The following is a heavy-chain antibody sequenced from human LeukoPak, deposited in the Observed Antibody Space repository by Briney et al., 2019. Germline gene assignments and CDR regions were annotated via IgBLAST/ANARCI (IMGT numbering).Heavy chain of an antibody. D-gene: IGHD3-10*01. V-gene: IGHV3-23*01. J-gene: IGHJ6*03. CDR3: AKTELVMNYYYYMDV. Sequence: GGSLRLSCAASGFTFSSYAMSWVRQAPGKGLEWVSAISGSGGSAYYADSVKGRFTISRDHSKNTLYLKMNSLRAEDTAVYYCAKTELVMNYYYYMDVWGKGTTVTVSS. CDR1: GFTFSSYA. CDR2: ISGSGGSA.